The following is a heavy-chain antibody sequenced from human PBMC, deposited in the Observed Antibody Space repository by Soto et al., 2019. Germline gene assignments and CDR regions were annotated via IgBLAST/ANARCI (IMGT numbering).Heavy chain of an antibody. CDR2: IWYDGSNK. J-gene: IGHJ3*02. D-gene: IGHD1-20*01. CDR1: GFTFSSYG. V-gene: IGHV3-33*01. CDR3: ARTASVGITGTFDAFDI. Sequence: QVQLVESGGGVVQPGRSLRLSCAASGFTFSSYGMHWVRQAPGKGLEWVAVIWYDGSNKYYADSVKGRFTISRDNSKNSLYLQMNSLRAEDTPVYYCARTASVGITGTFDAFDIWGQGTMVTVSS.